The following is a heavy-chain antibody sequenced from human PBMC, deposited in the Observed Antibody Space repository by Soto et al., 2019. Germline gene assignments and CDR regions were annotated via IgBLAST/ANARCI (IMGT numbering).Heavy chain of an antibody. CDR3: AKDRSSSLDAMDV. J-gene: IGHJ6*02. Sequence: QVQLVESGGGVVQPGRSLRLSCAASGFKFSIYGMHWVRQAPGKGLEWVAVIWYDGSNKYYADAVKGRFTISRDNSKNTLFRQVNSLRAEDTAVYYCAKDRSSSLDAMDVWGQGTTVTVSS. CDR1: GFKFSIYG. V-gene: IGHV3-33*06. D-gene: IGHD6-13*01. CDR2: IWYDGSNK.